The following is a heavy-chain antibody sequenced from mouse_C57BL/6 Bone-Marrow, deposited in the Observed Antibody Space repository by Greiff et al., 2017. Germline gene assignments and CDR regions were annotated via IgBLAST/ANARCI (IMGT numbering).Heavy chain of an antibody. CDR1: GYTFTSYW. CDR3: ARGGYGNYWYFDV. D-gene: IGHD2-1*01. V-gene: IGHV1-61*01. CDR2: IYPSDSET. J-gene: IGHJ1*03. Sequence: VQLQQSGAELVRPGSSVKLSCKASGYTFTSYWMDWVKQRPGQGLEWIGNIYPSDSETHYNQKFKDKATLTVDKSSSTAYMQLSSLTSEDSAVYYCARGGYGNYWYFDVWGTGTTVTVSS.